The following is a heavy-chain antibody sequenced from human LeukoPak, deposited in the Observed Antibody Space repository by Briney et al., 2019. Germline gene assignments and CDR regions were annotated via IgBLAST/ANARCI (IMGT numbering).Heavy chain of an antibody. V-gene: IGHV4-34*01. CDR1: GGSFSVYY. CDR3: ARGRIAYYDYVWGSYRRPSAFDI. Sequence: PSETLSLTCAVYGGSFSVYYWSWIRQPPGKGLEWIGEINHSGSTNYNPSLKSRVTISVDTSKNQFSLKLSSVTAADTAVYYCARGRIAYYDYVWGSYRRPSAFDIWGQGTMVTVSS. CDR2: INHSGST. D-gene: IGHD3-16*02. J-gene: IGHJ3*02.